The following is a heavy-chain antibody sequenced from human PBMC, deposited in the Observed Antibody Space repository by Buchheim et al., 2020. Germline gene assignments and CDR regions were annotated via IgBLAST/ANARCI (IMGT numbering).Heavy chain of an antibody. CDR3: ARAKYIAAAGPADY. CDR2: ISSSCSSI. Sequence: EVQLVESGGGLVQPGGSLRLSCAASGFTFSSYEMNWVRKAPGKGLEWVSYISSSCSSIYYADSVKGRFIISRDNAKNSLYLQMNSLRAEDTAVYYCARAKYIAAAGPADYWGQGTL. CDR1: GFTFSSYE. J-gene: IGHJ4*02. D-gene: IGHD6-13*01. V-gene: IGHV3-48*03.